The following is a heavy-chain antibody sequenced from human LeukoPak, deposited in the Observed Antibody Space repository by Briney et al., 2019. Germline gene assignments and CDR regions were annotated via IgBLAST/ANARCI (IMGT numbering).Heavy chain of an antibody. CDR2: IYSGGTT. Sequence: GGSLRLSCAVSGFTVSSNYMSWVRQAPGKGLEWVSVIYSGGTTFYADSVKGRFIISRGSSKNTLFLQMDSLRAEDTAVYYCARDSSGSLHGAFDIWGRGTMVTVSS. CDR1: GFTVSSNY. D-gene: IGHD1-26*01. CDR3: ARDSSGSLHGAFDI. J-gene: IGHJ3*02. V-gene: IGHV3-53*01.